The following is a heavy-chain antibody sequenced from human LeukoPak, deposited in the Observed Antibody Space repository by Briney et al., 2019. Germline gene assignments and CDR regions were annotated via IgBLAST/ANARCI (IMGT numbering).Heavy chain of an antibody. D-gene: IGHD6-13*01. CDR1: GGSISSYY. V-gene: IGHV4-59*01. CDR3: ATGGASSKPFDY. CDR2: IFYTGTT. Sequence: SETLSLTCTDSGGSISSYYWSWIRQSPGEGLEWIGFIFYTGTTNYNPSLKSRVTISVDMSKNQFSLKLSSVTAADTAVYFCATGGASSKPFDYWGQGTVVTVSS. J-gene: IGHJ4*02.